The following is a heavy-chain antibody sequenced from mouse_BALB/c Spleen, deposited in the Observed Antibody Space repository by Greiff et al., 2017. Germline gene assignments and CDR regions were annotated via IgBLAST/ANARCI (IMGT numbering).Heavy chain of an antibody. J-gene: IGHJ4*01. CDR1: GYTFTSYV. CDR2: INPYNDGT. Sequence: EVQLQQSGPELVKPGASVKMSCKASGYTFTSYVMHWVKQKPGQGLEWIGYINPYNDGTKYNEKFKGKATLTSDKSSSTAYMELSSLTSEDSAVYYCARQRTTDYEDYYAMDYWGQGTSVTVSS. CDR3: ARQRTTDYEDYYAMDY. D-gene: IGHD2-4*01. V-gene: IGHV1-14*01.